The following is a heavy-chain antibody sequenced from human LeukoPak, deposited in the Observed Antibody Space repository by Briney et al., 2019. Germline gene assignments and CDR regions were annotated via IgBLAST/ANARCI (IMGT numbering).Heavy chain of an antibody. V-gene: IGHV1-18*01. Sequence: ASVKVSCKASGFIFSSYGIGWVKQAPGQGLEWMGWISGNNGHTEYVQKFQGRVSMTVDTSTNTAFMNLRGLRSDDTAVYYCARLNRIAVAGTDYYYHYMGVWGKGTTVTVSS. D-gene: IGHD6-19*01. CDR3: ARLNRIAVAGTDYYYHYMGV. CDR2: ISGNNGHT. J-gene: IGHJ6*03. CDR1: GFIFSSYG.